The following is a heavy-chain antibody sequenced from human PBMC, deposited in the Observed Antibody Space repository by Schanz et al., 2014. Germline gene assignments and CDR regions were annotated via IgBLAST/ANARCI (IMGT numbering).Heavy chain of an antibody. D-gene: IGHD3-22*01. Sequence: QVLLQESGPVLVKPSETLSLTCTVSGGSISSGVHYWSWVRQPAGRGLEWIGRIYISGSTRFNPSRKGRAPMSQAPPKNQFTLPRRPVSAADTAVYYCARGGTYGIFYDHMDVWGRGTTVTVSS. CDR3: ARGGTYGIFYDHMDV. CDR1: GGSISSGVHY. V-gene: IGHV4-61*02. CDR2: IYISGST. J-gene: IGHJ6*03.